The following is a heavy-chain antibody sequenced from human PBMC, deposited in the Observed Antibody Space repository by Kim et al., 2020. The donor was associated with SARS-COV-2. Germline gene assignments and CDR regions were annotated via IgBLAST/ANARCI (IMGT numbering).Heavy chain of an antibody. CDR2: INPNSGNT. D-gene: IGHD3-10*01. Sequence: ASVKVSCKASGYTFTSYDINWVRQATGQGLEWMGWINPNSGNTGYAQKFQGRVTMTRNTSISTAYMELSSLRSEDTAVYYCARGRGSGSYRNYYYYGMDVWGQGTTVIVSS. CDR1: GYTFTSYD. V-gene: IGHV1-8*02. J-gene: IGHJ6*02. CDR3: ARGRGSGSYRNYYYYGMDV.